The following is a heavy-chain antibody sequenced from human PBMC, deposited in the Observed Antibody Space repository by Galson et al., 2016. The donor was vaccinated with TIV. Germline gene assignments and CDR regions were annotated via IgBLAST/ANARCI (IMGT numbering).Heavy chain of an antibody. D-gene: IGHD3-10*01. Sequence: CAISGDSVSSHSAAWNWIRQSPSRGLEWLGRTYCRSRCYYDYAVSVKSRITIESDTSKNQFSLQLNSVTSEATAVYYCARAAGRNGATCHATCESFDFWGQGTKVTVSS. V-gene: IGHV6-1*01. CDR2: TYCRSRCYY. CDR3: ARAAGRNGATCHATCESFDF. J-gene: IGHJ3*01. CDR1: GDSVSSHSAA.